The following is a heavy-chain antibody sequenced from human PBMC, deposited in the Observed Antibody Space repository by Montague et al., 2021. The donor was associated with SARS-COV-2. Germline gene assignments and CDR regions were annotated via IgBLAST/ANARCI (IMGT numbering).Heavy chain of an antibody. V-gene: IGHV4-39*01. CDR1: GGSISSSSYY. CDR2: IYYSGST. CDR3: AIEVGAMVYYYGMDV. D-gene: IGHD1-26*01. Sequence: SETLSLTCTVSGGSISSSSYYWGWLRQPPGKGLEWIGSIYYSGSTCYNPSLKSRVTISVDTSKNQFSLKLSSVTAADTAVYYCAIEVGAMVYYYGMDVWGQGTTVTVS. J-gene: IGHJ6*02.